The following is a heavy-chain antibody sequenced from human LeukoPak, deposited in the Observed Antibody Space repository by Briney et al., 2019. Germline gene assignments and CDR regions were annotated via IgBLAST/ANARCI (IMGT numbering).Heavy chain of an antibody. D-gene: IGHD3-10*01. CDR2: IYYSGST. J-gene: IGHJ3*02. V-gene: IGHV4-4*02. CDR1: GGSISSSNW. Sequence: SETLSLTCAVSGGSISSSNWWSWVRQPPGKGLEWIGSIYYSGSTYYNPSLKSRVTISVDTSKNQFSLKLSSVTAAATAVYSCSLRLWLGKSHGMMAAFDIWGQGTMVTVSS. CDR3: SLRLWLGKSHGMMAAFDI.